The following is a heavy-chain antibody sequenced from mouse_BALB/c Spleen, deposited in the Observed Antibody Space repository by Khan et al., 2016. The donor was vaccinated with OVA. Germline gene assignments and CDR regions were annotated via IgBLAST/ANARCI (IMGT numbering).Heavy chain of an antibody. J-gene: IGHJ2*01. CDR3: ARMARK. Sequence: EVQLQQSGAELVKSGDTVKLSCTVSGLYINDTYMHWLKQWPEEDMEGSGRIDPPNGNTKYDPTFQGKATITADTSSNTAYLQVSSITTEDTAVYYCARMARKWGQGTTLTGSS. V-gene: IGHV14-3*02. CDR2: IDPPNGNT. CDR1: GLYINDTY.